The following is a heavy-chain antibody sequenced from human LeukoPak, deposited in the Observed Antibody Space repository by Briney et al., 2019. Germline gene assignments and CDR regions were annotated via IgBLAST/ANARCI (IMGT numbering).Heavy chain of an antibody. V-gene: IGHV3-23*01. CDR2: ISSTGGTA. Sequence: GGSLRLSCAASGFTFSSFGMSWVRQAPGKGLEWVSAISSTGGTAYYADSVKGRFTISRDNSKNSLYLQMNSLRAEDTAVYYCARDPMVRGVFDYWGQGTPVTVSS. CDR3: ARDPMVRGVFDY. J-gene: IGHJ4*02. CDR1: GFTFSSFG. D-gene: IGHD3-10*01.